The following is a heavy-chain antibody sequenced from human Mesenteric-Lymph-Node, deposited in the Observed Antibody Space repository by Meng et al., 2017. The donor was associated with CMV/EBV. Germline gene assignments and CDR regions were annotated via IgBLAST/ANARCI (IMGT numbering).Heavy chain of an antibody. J-gene: IGHJ4*02. D-gene: IGHD4-11*01. CDR2: INPSGGST. Sequence: ASVKVSCKASGYIFTTHYVHWVRQAPGQGLEWMGIINPSGGSTSYAQKLQGRVTMTRDTSTSTVYMELSSLRSEDTAVYYCARELDYSNYDWGQGTLVTVSS. CDR1: GYIFTTHY. CDR3: ARELDYSNYD. V-gene: IGHV1-46*01.